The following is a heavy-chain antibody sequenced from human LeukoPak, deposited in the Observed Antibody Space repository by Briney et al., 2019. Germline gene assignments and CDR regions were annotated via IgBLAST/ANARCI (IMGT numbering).Heavy chain of an antibody. CDR3: ARARGLVRGVEPDY. Sequence: SETLSLTCAVSGGSISSSNWWSWVRQPPGKGLEWIGEIYHSGSTNYNPSLKSRVTISVDKSKNQFSLNLTSVTAADTAVYYCARARGLVRGVEPDYWGQGTLVTVFS. D-gene: IGHD3-10*01. J-gene: IGHJ4*02. CDR2: IYHSGST. CDR1: GGSISSSNW. V-gene: IGHV4-4*02.